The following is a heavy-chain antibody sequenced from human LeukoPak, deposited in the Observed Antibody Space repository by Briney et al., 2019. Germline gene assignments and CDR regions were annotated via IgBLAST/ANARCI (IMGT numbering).Heavy chain of an antibody. Sequence: ASVKVSCKASGYTFTGYYMHWVRQAPGQGLEWMGWINPNSGGTSYAQKFQGRVTMTRDTSISTAYMELSRLRSDDTAVYYCARTRHCSGGSCPNWFDPWGQGTLVTVSS. D-gene: IGHD2-15*01. V-gene: IGHV1-2*02. CDR1: GYTFTGYY. J-gene: IGHJ5*02. CDR2: INPNSGGT. CDR3: ARTRHCSGGSCPNWFDP.